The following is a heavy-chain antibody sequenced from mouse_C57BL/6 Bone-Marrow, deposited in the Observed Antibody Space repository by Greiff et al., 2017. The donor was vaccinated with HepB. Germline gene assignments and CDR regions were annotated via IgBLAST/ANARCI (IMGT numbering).Heavy chain of an antibody. CDR3: TSYYYGSSYDYFDY. D-gene: IGHD1-1*01. Sequence: EVHLVESGGGLVQPGGSMKLSCAASGFTFSDAWMDWVRQSPEKGLEWVAEIRNKANNNATYYAESVKGRFTISRDDSKSSVYLQMNSLRAEDTGIYYCTSYYYGSSYDYFDYWGQGTTLTVSS. V-gene: IGHV6-6*01. J-gene: IGHJ2*01. CDR1: GFTFSDAW. CDR2: IRNKANNNAT.